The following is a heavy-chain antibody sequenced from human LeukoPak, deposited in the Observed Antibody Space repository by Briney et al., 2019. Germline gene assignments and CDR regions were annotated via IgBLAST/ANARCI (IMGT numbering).Heavy chain of an antibody. CDR2: ISAYNGNT. D-gene: IGHD3-22*01. CDR1: GYTFTSYG. CDR3: ARYYYDSSGYYYYYYYGMDV. J-gene: IGHJ6*02. V-gene: IGHV1-18*01. Sequence: GASVKVSYKASGYTFTSYGISWVRQALGQGLEWMGWISAYNGNTNYAQKLQGRVTMTTDTSTSTAYMELRSLRSDDTAVYYCARYYYDSSGYYYYYYYGMDVWGQGTTVTVSS.